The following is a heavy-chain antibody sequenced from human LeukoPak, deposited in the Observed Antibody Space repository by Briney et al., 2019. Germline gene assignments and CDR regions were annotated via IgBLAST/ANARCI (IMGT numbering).Heavy chain of an antibody. CDR2: IRYDGSNK. CDR3: AKRVRGYRLGDDDAFDI. D-gene: IGHD5-12*01. J-gene: IGHJ3*02. Sequence: PGGSLRLSCAASGFTFSSYGMHWVRQAPGKGLEWVAFIRYDGSNKYYADSVKGRFTISRDNSKNTLYLQMNSLRAEDTAVYYCAKRVRGYRLGDDDAFDIWGQGTMVTVSS. CDR1: GFTFSSYG. V-gene: IGHV3-30*02.